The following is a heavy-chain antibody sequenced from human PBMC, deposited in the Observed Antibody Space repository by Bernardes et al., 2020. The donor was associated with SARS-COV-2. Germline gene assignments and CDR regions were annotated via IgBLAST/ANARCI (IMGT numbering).Heavy chain of an antibody. J-gene: IGHJ4*02. CDR3: VVRTTSFDF. Sequence: AGSLRLSCVASGLTFSNYDMHWVRQGTEKGLEWVSTIGAPGDTYYARSVKGRFTISRENAKNSLFLQMSSLTAGDTAVYYCVVRTTSFDFWGQGTLVTVSS. CDR1: GLTFSNYD. D-gene: IGHD3-10*02. V-gene: IGHV3-13*01. CDR2: IGAPGDT.